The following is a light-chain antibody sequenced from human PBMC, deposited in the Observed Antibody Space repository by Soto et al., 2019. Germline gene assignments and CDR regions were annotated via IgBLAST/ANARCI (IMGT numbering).Light chain of an antibody. J-gene: IGKJ1*01. CDR1: QSVSSY. Sequence: EIVLTQSPATLSLSRGERATLSCRASQSVSSYLAWYQQKPGQAPRLLIYDASNRATGLPPRLSGSGSGTDFTLTISRLEPDDFAVYYCQQRGNWPVTFGQGTRVDI. CDR3: QQRGNWPVT. CDR2: DAS. V-gene: IGKV3-11*01.